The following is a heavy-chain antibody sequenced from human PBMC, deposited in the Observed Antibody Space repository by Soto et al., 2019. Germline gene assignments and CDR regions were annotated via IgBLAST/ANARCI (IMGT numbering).Heavy chain of an antibody. Sequence: PSETLSLTCAVYGGSFSGYYWSWLRQPPGKGLEWIGEINHSGSPNYSPSLKSQVTISVDTSKNQFSLKMTSVTAADTAVYYCATANWSHHYFDPWGQGTLVTVSS. V-gene: IGHV4-34*01. CDR1: GGSFSGYY. J-gene: IGHJ5*02. D-gene: IGHD1-1*01. CDR3: ATANWSHHYFDP. CDR2: INHSGSP.